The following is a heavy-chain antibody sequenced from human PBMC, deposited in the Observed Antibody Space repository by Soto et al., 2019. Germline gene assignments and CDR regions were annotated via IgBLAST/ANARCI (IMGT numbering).Heavy chain of an antibody. J-gene: IGHJ6*02. D-gene: IGHD3-10*01. Sequence: QITLKESGPPLVKPTQTLTLTCTFSGFSLSTSGVGVGWIRQPPGKALEWLALIYWDDDKRYSPSLKSRLTITKDTSKNQVVLTMTNMDPVDTATYYCAHRRGLWFGESYYYYYGMDVWGQGTTVTVSS. CDR2: IYWDDDK. CDR3: AHRRGLWFGESYYYYYGMDV. V-gene: IGHV2-5*02. CDR1: GFSLSTSGVG.